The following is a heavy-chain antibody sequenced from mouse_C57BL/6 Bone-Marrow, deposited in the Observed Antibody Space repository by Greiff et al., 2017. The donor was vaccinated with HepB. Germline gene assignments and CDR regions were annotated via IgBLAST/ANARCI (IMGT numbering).Heavy chain of an antibody. CDR3: ARPHYGSSFWFAY. J-gene: IGHJ3*01. CDR2: IDPSDSYT. Sequence: LQPGAELVMPGASVKLSCQASGYTFTSYWMHWVKQRPGQGLEWIGEIDPSDSYTNYNQKFKGKSTLTVDKSSSTAYMQLSSLTSEDSAVYYWARPHYGSSFWFAYWGQGTLVTVSA. D-gene: IGHD1-1*01. V-gene: IGHV1-69*01. CDR1: GYTFTSYW.